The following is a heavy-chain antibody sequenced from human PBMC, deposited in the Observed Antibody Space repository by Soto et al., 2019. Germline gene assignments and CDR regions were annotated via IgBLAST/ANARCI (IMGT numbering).Heavy chain of an antibody. J-gene: IGHJ5*02. Sequence: QVQFVQSGAEVKKPGASVRISCAASGDTLSSYTIHWLRQAPGQRLEWMGGINGGNGHTKYSQNFQGAVTFTMDTSANVVYMEVRGLRYEDTAGDSCAGGRGLGDGFDPWGQGTLVTVSS. CDR1: GDTLSSYT. D-gene: IGHD2-15*01. CDR2: INGGNGHT. CDR3: AGGRGLGDGFDP. V-gene: IGHV1-3*01.